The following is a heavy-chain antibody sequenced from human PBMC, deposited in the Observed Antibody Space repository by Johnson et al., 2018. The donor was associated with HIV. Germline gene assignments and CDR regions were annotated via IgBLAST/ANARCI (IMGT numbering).Heavy chain of an antibody. CDR1: GFTFSDHY. J-gene: IGHJ3*02. V-gene: IGHV3-72*01. D-gene: IGHD3-22*01. CDR2: TRNKANSYTT. CDR3: ARGRPSGSHDAFDI. Sequence: VHLVESGGGLVQPGGSLRLSCAASGFTFSDHYMDWVRQAPGKGLEWVGRTRNKANSYTTEYAASVKGRFTISRDNAKNSLYLQMNSLRAEDTAVYYCARGRPSGSHDAFDIWGQGTMVTVSS.